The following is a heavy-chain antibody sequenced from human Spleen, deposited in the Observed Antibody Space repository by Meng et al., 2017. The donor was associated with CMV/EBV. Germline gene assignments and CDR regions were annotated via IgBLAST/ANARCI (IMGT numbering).Heavy chain of an antibody. Sequence: GESLKISCAPSGFTFSTYGMHWVRQAPGKRLEWVTFILYDGRNEYYADSVKGRFTISRDNSKNTLYLQMNSLRTEDTAVYYCVKGLGYGENAPYFFDYWGQGTLVTVSS. D-gene: IGHD4-17*01. CDR1: GFTFSTYG. V-gene: IGHV3-30*02. CDR2: ILYDGRNE. CDR3: VKGLGYGENAPYFFDY. J-gene: IGHJ4*02.